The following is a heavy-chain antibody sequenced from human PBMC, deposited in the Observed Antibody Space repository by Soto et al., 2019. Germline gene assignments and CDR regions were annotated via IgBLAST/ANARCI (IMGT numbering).Heavy chain of an antibody. CDR3: AKDLSAVAGTGYYYYYGMDV. J-gene: IGHJ6*02. CDR1: GFTFSSYG. Sequence: TGGSLRLSCAASGFTFSSYGMHWVRQAPGKGLEWVAVISYDGSNKYYADSVKGRFTISRDNSKNTLYLQMNSLRAEDTAVYYCAKDLSAVAGTGYYYYYGMDVWGQGTTVTVSS. V-gene: IGHV3-30*18. D-gene: IGHD6-19*01. CDR2: ISYDGSNK.